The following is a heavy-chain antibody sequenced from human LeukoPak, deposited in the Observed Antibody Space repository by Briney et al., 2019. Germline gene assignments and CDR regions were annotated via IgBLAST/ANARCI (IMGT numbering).Heavy chain of an antibody. V-gene: IGHV4-38-2*02. J-gene: IGHJ5*02. CDR2: IYHSGST. CDR1: GYSISSGYY. Sequence: SETLSLTCTVSGYSISSGYYWGWIRQPPVKGLEWIGSIYHSGSTYYNPSLKSRVTISVDTSKNQFSLKLSSVTAADTAVYYCARSSGGTSSWFDPWGQGTLVTVSS. CDR3: ARSSGGTSSWFDP. D-gene: IGHD2-15*01.